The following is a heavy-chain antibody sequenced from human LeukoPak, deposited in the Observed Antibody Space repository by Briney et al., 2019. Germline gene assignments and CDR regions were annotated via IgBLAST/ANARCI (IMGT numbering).Heavy chain of an antibody. Sequence: GGSLRLSCAASGFTFSSYSMNWVRQAPGKGLEWVSSISSSSSYIYYADSVKGRFTISRDNAKNSLYLQMNSLRAEDTAVYYCARARSYYYDSSGYYGFDPWGQGTLVTVSS. CDR1: GFTFSSYS. CDR3: ARARSYYYDSSGYYGFDP. J-gene: IGHJ5*02. V-gene: IGHV3-21*01. CDR2: ISSSSSYI. D-gene: IGHD3-22*01.